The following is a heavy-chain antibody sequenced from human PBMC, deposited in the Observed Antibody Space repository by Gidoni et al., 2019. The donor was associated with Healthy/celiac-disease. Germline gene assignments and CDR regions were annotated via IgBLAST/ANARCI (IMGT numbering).Heavy chain of an antibody. D-gene: IGHD2-15*01. J-gene: IGHJ3*02. CDR3: ARDPIVVVVAATDDAFDI. CDR2: INPSVGST. V-gene: IGHV1-46*03. Sequence: QVQLVQSGAEGKKPGASVKVSCKASGYTLTSYYMHWVRQAHGQGLECMGIINPSVGSTSYAQKFQGRVTMTRDTSTSTVYMELSSLRSEDTAVYYCARDPIVVVVAATDDAFDIWGQGTMVTVSS. CDR1: GYTLTSYY.